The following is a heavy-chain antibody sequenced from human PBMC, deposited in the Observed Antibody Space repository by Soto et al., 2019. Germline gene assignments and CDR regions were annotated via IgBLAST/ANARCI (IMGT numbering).Heavy chain of an antibody. CDR1: GFSLSTSGVG. J-gene: IGHJ4*02. Sequence: QITLKESGPTLVKPTQTLTLTCTFSGFSLSTSGVGVGWIRQPPGKALEWLALIYWDDDKRYSPSLKSRLTLTKDTSKNQVVLTMTNMDPVDTATYYCAHSIYYYDSSGYWMPFDYWGQGTLVTVSS. CDR3: AHSIYYYDSSGYWMPFDY. CDR2: IYWDDDK. V-gene: IGHV2-5*02. D-gene: IGHD3-22*01.